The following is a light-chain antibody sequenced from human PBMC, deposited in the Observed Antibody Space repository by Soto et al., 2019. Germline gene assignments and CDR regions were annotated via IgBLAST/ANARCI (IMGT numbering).Light chain of an antibody. J-gene: IGKJ5*01. V-gene: IGKV3-11*01. Sequence: EIVLPQSRGTVSLSPGAGSPLSGRATRSVSSYLAWYQQKPGQANRLLIYDASSRPTDIPARFSGSGSGTDFTLTISSLEPEEFAVYSCKKYSQWPITVGQGKRLEIK. CDR2: DAS. CDR1: RSVSSY. CDR3: KKYSQWPIT.